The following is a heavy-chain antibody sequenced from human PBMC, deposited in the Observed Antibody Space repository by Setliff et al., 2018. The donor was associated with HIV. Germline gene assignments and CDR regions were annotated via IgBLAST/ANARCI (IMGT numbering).Heavy chain of an antibody. J-gene: IGHJ1*01. D-gene: IGHD3-22*01. CDR1: GGTFTGYG. CDR2: IIPIYGIS. CDR3: ARIVRPSYYDISGYFQH. V-gene: IGHV1-69*13. Sequence: ASVKVSCKASGGTFTGYGISWVRQAPGQGLEWMGKIIPIYGISDYAQKFQGRLTITADESTSTAYMELSSLRSEDTAVYYCARIVRPSYYDISGYFQHWGQGTLVTVS.